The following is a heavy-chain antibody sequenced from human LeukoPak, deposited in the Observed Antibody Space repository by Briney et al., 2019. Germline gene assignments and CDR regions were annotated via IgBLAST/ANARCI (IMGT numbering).Heavy chain of an antibody. CDR2: INPRGGST. CDR3: ARIRDGYNDAYDL. D-gene: IGHD5-24*01. J-gene: IGHJ3*01. V-gene: IGHV1-46*01. Sequence: ASVKVSCKATGYTFTSYYMHWVRQAPGQGLEWMGIINPRGGSTSYAQKFQGRVTLTRDTSTSTVYMELSSLRSEDTAIYYCARIRDGYNDAYDLWGQGTVVTVPS. CDR1: GYTFTSYY.